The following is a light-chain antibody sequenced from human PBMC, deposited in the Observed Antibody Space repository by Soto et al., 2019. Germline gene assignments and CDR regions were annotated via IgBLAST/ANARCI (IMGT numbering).Light chain of an antibody. V-gene: IGKV1-5*03. CDR1: QSISSW. CDR2: KTS. J-gene: IGKJ1*01. CDR3: QHYNDYSWT. Sequence: DIHMTQSPSTLSASVGDRVTITCRASQSISSWLAWYQQKPGKAPNLLIYKTSSLESGVPSRFSGSGSGTEFTLPISSLQPDDFATYYCQHYNDYSWTFGQGTKVEIK.